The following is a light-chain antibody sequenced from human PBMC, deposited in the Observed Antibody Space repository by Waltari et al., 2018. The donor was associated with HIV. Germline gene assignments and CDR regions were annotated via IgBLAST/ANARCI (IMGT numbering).Light chain of an antibody. J-gene: IGLJ3*02. CDR1: NRHVGSFNL. V-gene: IGLV2-23*01. CDR3: SSYVGSGSDVL. Sequence: QSALTQPASVSGSPGQSIIISSTASNRHVGSFNLVPWYQQFPGKAPKLLIYEANKRPSGVSNRFSGSKSGNTASLTISGLQAEDAADYYCSSYVGSGSDVLFGGGTKLTVL. CDR2: EAN.